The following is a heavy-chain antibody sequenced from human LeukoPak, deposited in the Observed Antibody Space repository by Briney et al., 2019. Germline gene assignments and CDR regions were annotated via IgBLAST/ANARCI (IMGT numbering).Heavy chain of an antibody. CDR3: ARVDYSSSSGLRLFDY. Sequence: GASVKVSCKASGYTFTSYYMHWVRQAPGQGLEWMGIINPSGGGTSYSQKFQGRVTMTTDTSTSTLYMELSSLRSEDTAVYYCARVDYSSSSGLRLFDYWGQGTLVTVSS. CDR2: INPSGGGT. J-gene: IGHJ4*02. CDR1: GYTFTSYY. V-gene: IGHV1-46*01. D-gene: IGHD6-6*01.